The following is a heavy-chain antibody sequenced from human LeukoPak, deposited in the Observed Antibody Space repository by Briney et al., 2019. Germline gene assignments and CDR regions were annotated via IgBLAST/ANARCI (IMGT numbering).Heavy chain of an antibody. V-gene: IGHV1-2*06. Sequence: ASVKVSCKASGYTFTGYYMHWVRQAPGQGLEWMGRINPNSGGTSYAQKFQGRATMTRDTSISTAYMELSRLTSDDTAVYYCARTKGSGSYYVIDYWGQGTLVTVSS. CDR2: INPNSGGT. D-gene: IGHD1-26*01. CDR3: ARTKGSGSYYVIDY. CDR1: GYTFTGYY. J-gene: IGHJ4*02.